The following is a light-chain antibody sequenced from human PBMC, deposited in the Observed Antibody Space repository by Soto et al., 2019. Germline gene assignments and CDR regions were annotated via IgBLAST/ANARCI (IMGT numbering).Light chain of an antibody. CDR2: SNN. J-gene: IGLJ1*01. CDR1: SSNIGSNT. Sequence: QSVLTQPPSAYGTPGQRVTISCSGSSSNIGSNTVNWYQHLPGTAPKLLIYSNNQRPSGVPDRFSGSKSGTSASLAITGLRSEDEADYYCAAWDDSLNGYVFGTGTKVTVL. CDR3: AAWDDSLNGYV. V-gene: IGLV1-44*01.